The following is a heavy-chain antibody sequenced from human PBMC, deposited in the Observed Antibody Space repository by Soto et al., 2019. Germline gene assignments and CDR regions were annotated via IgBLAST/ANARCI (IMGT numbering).Heavy chain of an antibody. J-gene: IGHJ4*02. V-gene: IGHV3-33*01. CDR1: GFTFSSYG. CDR2: IWYDGSNK. Sequence: QVQLVESGGGVVQPGRSLRLYCAASGFTFSSYGMHWVRQAPGKGLEWVAVIWYDGSNKYYADSVKGRFTISRDNSKNTPYLQMNSLRAEDTAVYYCAREMRDYFDYWGQGTLVTVSS. CDR3: AREMRDYFDY.